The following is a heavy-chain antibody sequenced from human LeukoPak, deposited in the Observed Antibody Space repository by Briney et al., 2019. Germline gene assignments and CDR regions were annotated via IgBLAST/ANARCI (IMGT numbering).Heavy chain of an antibody. D-gene: IGHD6-19*01. CDR2: INPNSGGT. CDR1: GYTFTGYY. Sequence: GASVKVSCKASGYTFTGYYMHWVRQAPGQGLEWMGWINPNSGGTNYAQRLQGRVTMTTETSTSTAYMELRSLRSDDTAVYYCARNSSDWYGYMDVWGKGTTVTVSS. CDR3: ARNSSDWYGYMDV. J-gene: IGHJ6*04. V-gene: IGHV1-2*02.